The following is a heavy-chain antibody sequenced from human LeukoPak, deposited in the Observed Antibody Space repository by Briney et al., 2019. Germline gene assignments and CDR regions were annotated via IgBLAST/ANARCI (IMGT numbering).Heavy chain of an antibody. Sequence: PGGSLRPSCAASGFTFSNYAIHWVRQAPGKGLEWAALISKDGTNKYYPDSVKGRFTISRDNSKNTLYLQMNSLRAEDTAAYYCAILGYSSSVFDCWGQGTLVTVSS. J-gene: IGHJ4*02. V-gene: IGHV3-30-3*01. CDR1: GFTFSNYA. CDR2: ISKDGTNK. CDR3: AILGYSSSVFDC. D-gene: IGHD6-13*01.